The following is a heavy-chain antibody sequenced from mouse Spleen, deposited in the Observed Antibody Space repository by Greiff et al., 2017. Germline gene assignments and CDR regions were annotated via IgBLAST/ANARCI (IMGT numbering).Heavy chain of an antibody. CDR1: GFTFTDYY. J-gene: IGHJ1*01. D-gene: IGHD2-1*01. V-gene: IGHV7-3*01. CDR2: IRNKANGYTT. CDR3: ARSPYGNYVWYFDV. Sequence: EVKLVESGGGLVQPGGSLSLSCAASGFTFTDYYMSWVRQPPGKALEWLGFIRNKANGYTTEYSASVKGRFTISRDNSQSILYLQMNALRAEDSATYYCARSPYGNYVWYFDVWGAGTTVTVSS.